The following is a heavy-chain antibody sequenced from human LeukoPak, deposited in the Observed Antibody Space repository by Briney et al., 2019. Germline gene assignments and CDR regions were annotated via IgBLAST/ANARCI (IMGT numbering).Heavy chain of an antibody. CDR2: IYSGGRT. D-gene: IGHD3-10*01. Sequence: GGSLRLSCAASGFTVSSNYMSWVRQAPGKGLEWVSVIYSGGRTHYAASVKGRFTISRDNSKNTLYLQMNSLRAEDTAAYYCARVLSGSGSLYYYYYYMDVWGKGTTVTISS. V-gene: IGHV3-66*01. CDR1: GFTVSSNY. J-gene: IGHJ6*03. CDR3: ARVLSGSGSLYYYYYYMDV.